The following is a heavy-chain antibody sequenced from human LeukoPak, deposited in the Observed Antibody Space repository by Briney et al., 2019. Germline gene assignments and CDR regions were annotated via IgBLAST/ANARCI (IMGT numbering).Heavy chain of an antibody. Sequence: SETLSLTCAVYGGSFSGYYWSWIRQPPGKGLEWIGEINHSGSTNYNPSLKSRVTISVDTSKNQFSLKLSSVTAADTAVYYCARGYSGYDYKTFDYWGQGTLVTVS. J-gene: IGHJ4*02. V-gene: IGHV4-34*01. CDR3: ARGYSGYDYKTFDY. D-gene: IGHD5-12*01. CDR1: GGSFSGYY. CDR2: INHSGST.